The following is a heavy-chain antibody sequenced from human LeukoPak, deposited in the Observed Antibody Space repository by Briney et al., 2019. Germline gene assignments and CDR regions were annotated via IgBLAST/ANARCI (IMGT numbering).Heavy chain of an antibody. CDR1: GGSISSYY. V-gene: IGHV4-4*07. J-gene: IGHJ4*02. D-gene: IGHD4-17*01. CDR3: ARGDDYGDYGYFDY. CDR2: IYTSGST. Sequence: PSETLSLTCTVSGGSISSYYWSWIRQPAGKGLEWIGRIYTSGSTNYNPSLKSRVTMSVDTSKNQFSLKLSSVTAADTAAYYCARGDDYGDYGYFDYWGQGTLVTVSS.